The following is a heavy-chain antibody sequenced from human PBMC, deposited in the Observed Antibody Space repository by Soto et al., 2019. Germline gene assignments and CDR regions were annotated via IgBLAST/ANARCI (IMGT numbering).Heavy chain of an antibody. D-gene: IGHD2-21*02. CDR1: GFTFSTYW. V-gene: IGHV3-74*01. CDR2: INSDGSST. CDR3: AKGDGNPGEKH. Sequence: PGVSLRLSFAASGFTFSTYWAHWLRQAQGQGLVWVSRINSDGSSTSYADSVKGRFTISRDNSKNTLYLQMDSLRDEDTAVYYCAKGDGNPGEKHWGHGTRVTVPS. J-gene: IGHJ4*01.